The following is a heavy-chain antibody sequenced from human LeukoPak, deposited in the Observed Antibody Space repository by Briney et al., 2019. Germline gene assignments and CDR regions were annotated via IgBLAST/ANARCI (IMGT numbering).Heavy chain of an antibody. CDR1: GYTFTSHG. Sequence: GASVKVSCKASGYTFTSHGISWVRQAPGQGLEWMGWISTYNGNTNYAQKLQGRVSMTTDTSTSTAYMDLRSLRSDDTAVYYCARASRYSSSWYPPAYWGQGTLVTVSS. D-gene: IGHD6-13*01. CDR3: ARASRYSSSWYPPAY. V-gene: IGHV1-18*01. CDR2: ISTYNGNT. J-gene: IGHJ4*02.